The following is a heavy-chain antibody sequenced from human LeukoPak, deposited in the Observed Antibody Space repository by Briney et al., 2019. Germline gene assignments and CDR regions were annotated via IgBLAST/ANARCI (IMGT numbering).Heavy chain of an antibody. J-gene: IGHJ3*02. CDR3: ARGLFLSGYLDAFDI. CDR1: GFTVSNKY. Sequence: GSLRLSCAASGFTVSNKYMTWVRQAPGKGLEWVSLIYSDGRTYYADSVKGRCTISRDNSKNTLYLQMNSLRVEDTAVYYCARGLFLSGYLDAFDIWGQGTVVTVSS. D-gene: IGHD3-22*01. CDR2: IYSDGRT. V-gene: IGHV3-53*01.